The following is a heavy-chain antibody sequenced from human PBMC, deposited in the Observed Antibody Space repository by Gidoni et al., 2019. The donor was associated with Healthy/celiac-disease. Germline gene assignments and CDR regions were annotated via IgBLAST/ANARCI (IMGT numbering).Heavy chain of an antibody. V-gene: IGHV1-69*04. Sequence: QVQLVQSGAEVKKPGSSVKVSCTASGGTFSSYAISWVRQAPGQGLEWLGRIIPILGIANYAQKFKGRVTITADKSTSTAYMELSSLRSEDTAVYYCARDSPGFDPWGQGTLVTVSS. CDR3: ARDSPGFDP. CDR2: IIPILGIA. CDR1: GGTFSSYA. J-gene: IGHJ5*02.